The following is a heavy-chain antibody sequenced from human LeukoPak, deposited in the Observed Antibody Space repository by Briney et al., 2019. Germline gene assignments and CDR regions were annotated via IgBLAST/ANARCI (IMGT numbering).Heavy chain of an antibody. Sequence: HPGGSLRLSCAASGFTFNSYAMYWVRQAPGKGLEWVSGIFGSGGSAHYADSVKGRFAISRDNSKNRVYLQMNSLRAEDTAVYCAKTATGYSSGHYPGWPVGYWGQGTLVTVSS. J-gene: IGHJ4*02. CDR1: GFTFNSYA. D-gene: IGHD6-19*01. V-gene: IGHV3-23*01. CDR2: IFGSGGSA. CDR3: AKTATGYSSGHYPGWPVGY.